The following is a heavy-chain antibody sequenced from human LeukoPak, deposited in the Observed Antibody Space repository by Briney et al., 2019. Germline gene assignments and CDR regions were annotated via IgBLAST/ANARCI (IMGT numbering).Heavy chain of an antibody. V-gene: IGHV3-23*01. CDR3: AKRLSSSSTWYYFDY. CDR1: GFPLSSYA. J-gene: IGHJ4*02. Sequence: PGGSLRLSCAVSGFPLSSYAMSWVRQAPGKGLEWVSATSSSDAGTYYADSVRGRFTISRDNSKNTLYLQMNSLRAEDTAVYYCAKRLSSSSTWYYFDYWGQGTLVTVSS. D-gene: IGHD6-13*01. CDR2: TSSSDAGT.